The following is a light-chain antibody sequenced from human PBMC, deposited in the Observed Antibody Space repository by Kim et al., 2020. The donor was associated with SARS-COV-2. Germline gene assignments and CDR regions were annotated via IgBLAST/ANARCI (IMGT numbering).Light chain of an antibody. CDR1: QDIANY. V-gene: IGKV1-9*01. CDR3: HQVTAYPKT. CDR2: SAS. Sequence: ASSRERVTITCRASQDIANYVDWYQVNPGKVPRLLVHSASSLQTGAPSRFSGSGYGADFSLTINSLQPEDFATYYCHQVTAYPKTFGQGTKVDIK. J-gene: IGKJ1*01.